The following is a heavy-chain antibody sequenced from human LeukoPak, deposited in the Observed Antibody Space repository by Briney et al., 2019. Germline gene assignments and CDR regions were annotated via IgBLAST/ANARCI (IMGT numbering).Heavy chain of an antibody. J-gene: IGHJ3*02. CDR2: IYYSGST. CDR3: ARDEYYYDSSGYNPDAFDI. Sequence: SETLSLTCTVSGGSISSSTYYWGWIRQPPEKGLEWIGSIYYSGSTYYNPSLKSRVTISVDTSKNQFSLKLSSVTAADTAVYYCARDEYYYDSSGYNPDAFDIWGQGTMVTVSS. V-gene: IGHV4-39*07. CDR1: GGSISSSTYY. D-gene: IGHD3-22*01.